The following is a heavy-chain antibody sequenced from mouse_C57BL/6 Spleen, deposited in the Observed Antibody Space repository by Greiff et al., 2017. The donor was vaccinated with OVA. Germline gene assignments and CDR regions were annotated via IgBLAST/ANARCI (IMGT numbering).Heavy chain of an antibody. CDR3: VRQVIYSFAY. CDR1: GFSFNTYA. D-gene: IGHD2-1*01. J-gene: IGHJ2*01. CDR2: IRSKSNNYAT. Sequence: EVKLMESGGGLVQPKGSLKLSCAASGFSFNTYAMNWVRQAPGKGLEWVARIRSKSNNYATYYADPVKNRFTISRDDSESMLYLQINNLKAEDSAVYYCVRQVIYSFAYWGQGTTLTVSS. V-gene: IGHV10-1*01.